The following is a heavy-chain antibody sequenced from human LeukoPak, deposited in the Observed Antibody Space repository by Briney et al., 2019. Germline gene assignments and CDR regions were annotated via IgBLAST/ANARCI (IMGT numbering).Heavy chain of an antibody. V-gene: IGHV3-48*03. J-gene: IGHJ4*02. CDR3: ARSDC. CDR2: ISSSGNTI. CDR1: GFSFTSYD. Sequence: PGGSLRLSCVASGFSFTSYDMNWDRQAPGKGLEWVSYISSSGNTIYYADSVKGRFTISRDNAKNSLYLQMNSLRAEDTAVYYCARSDCWGQGTLVTVSS.